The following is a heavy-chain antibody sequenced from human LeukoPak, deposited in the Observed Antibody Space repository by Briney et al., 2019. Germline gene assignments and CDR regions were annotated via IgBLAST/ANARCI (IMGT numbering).Heavy chain of an antibody. V-gene: IGHV3-13*01. D-gene: IGHD5-18*01. J-gene: IGHJ4*02. CDR1: RFTLGSHD. CDR2: VSSGFHA. Sequence: GGSLRLSCTASRFTLGSHDMHWVRHSPGEGLEGVAAVSSGFHAFFADSVQGRFTVSREDARNSLYLQMNSLRAGDTAVYYCVREARGYHYTYFDYWGQGTLVTVSS. CDR3: VREARGYHYTYFDY.